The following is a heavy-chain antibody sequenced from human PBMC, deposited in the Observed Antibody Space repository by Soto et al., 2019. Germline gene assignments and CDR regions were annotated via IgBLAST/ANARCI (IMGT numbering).Heavy chain of an antibody. CDR2: VSIGGST. CDR1: GFTFSSYA. J-gene: IGHJ4*02. V-gene: IGHV3-23*01. CDR3: AKRRGAGGHFDY. Sequence: LRLSCAASGFTFSSYAMGWVHQGPGKGLEWVAVVSIGGSTHYADSVRGRFTISRDNSKNTLSLQMNSLTAEDTAVYFCAKRRGAGGHFDYWGQGALVTVSS. D-gene: IGHD2-15*01.